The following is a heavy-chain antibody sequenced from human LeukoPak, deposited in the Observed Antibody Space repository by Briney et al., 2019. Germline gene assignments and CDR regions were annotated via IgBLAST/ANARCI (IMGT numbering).Heavy chain of an antibody. D-gene: IGHD3-22*01. CDR2: IYSGGST. V-gene: IGHV3-66*01. J-gene: IGHJ4*02. Sequence: PGGSLRLSCAASGFTVSSNYMTWVRQAPGKGLEWVSVIYSGGSTYYADSVKGRFTISRDNSRNTLYLQMNSLRAEDTAVYYCARDDSSGYSEDWGQGTLVTVSS. CDR3: ARDDSSGYSED. CDR1: GFTVSSNY.